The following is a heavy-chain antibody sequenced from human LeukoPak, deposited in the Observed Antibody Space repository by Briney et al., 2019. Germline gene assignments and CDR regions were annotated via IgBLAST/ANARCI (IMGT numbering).Heavy chain of an antibody. CDR1: GFTFSGYS. CDR2: ITGNGGDT. Sequence: PGGSLRLSCAASGFTFSGYSMHWVRQVPGKGLEYVSAITGNGGDTYYAGSVRGKFTISRDNSKNTLYLQMGSLRPEDMAVYYCARVEGYGHFGLWGRGTLVTVSS. J-gene: IGHJ2*01. D-gene: IGHD2-15*01. CDR3: ARVEGYGHFGL. V-gene: IGHV3-64*02.